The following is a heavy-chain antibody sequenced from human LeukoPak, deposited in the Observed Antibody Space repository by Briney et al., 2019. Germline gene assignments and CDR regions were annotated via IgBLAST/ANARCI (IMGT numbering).Heavy chain of an antibody. D-gene: IGHD4-17*01. V-gene: IGHV3-66*01. Sequence: GSLRLSCAASGFTVSSNYMSWVRQAPGKRLEWVSVIYSGGSTYYADSVKGRFTISRDNSKNTLYLQMNSLRAEDTAVYYCARVDYGDYGFDYWGQGTLVTVSS. CDR3: ARVDYGDYGFDY. CDR1: GFTVSSNY. CDR2: IYSGGST. J-gene: IGHJ4*02.